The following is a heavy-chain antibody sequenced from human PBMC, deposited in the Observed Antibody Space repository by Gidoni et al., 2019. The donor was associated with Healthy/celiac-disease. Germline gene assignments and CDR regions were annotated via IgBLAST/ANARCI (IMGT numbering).Heavy chain of an antibody. V-gene: IGHV4-59*01. J-gene: IGHJ4*02. D-gene: IGHD4-4*01. CDR3: ARFNDYSKFGLDY. CDR1: GGSISSYY. Sequence: QVQLQESGPGLVKPSETLSLTCPVSGGSISSYYWSWIRQPPGKGLEWIGYIYYSGSTNYNPSLKSRVTISVDTSKNQFSLKLSSVTAADTAVYYCARFNDYSKFGLDYWGQGTLVTVSS. CDR2: IYYSGST.